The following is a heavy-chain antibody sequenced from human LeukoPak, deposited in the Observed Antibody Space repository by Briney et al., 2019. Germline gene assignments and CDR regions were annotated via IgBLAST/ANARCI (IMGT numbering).Heavy chain of an antibody. D-gene: IGHD3-10*01. V-gene: IGHV4-30-4*01. CDR1: GDSINSGDFY. Sequence: SQTLSLTCTVSGDSINSGDFYWTWIRQPPGKGLEWIGRMHYRGNTHYNSSLKSRLIISVDTSKNQFSLRLTSVTAADTAVYYCARGDYYYGSGSYCSPTFDYWGQGTLVTVSS. CDR3: ARGDYYYGSGSYCSPTFDY. CDR2: MHYRGNT. J-gene: IGHJ4*02.